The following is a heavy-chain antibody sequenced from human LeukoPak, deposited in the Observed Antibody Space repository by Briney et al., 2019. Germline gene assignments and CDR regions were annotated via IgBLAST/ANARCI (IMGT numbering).Heavy chain of an antibody. CDR2: IDPSDSYT. V-gene: IGHV5-10-1*01. D-gene: IGHD3-9*01. Sequence: GESLRISCKGSGYSFTSYWISWVRQMPGKGLEWMGRIDPSDSYTNYSPSFQGHVTISADKSISTAYLQWSGLKASDTAMYYCARHEAYYDILTATYYYCGMDVWGKGTTVTVSS. J-gene: IGHJ6*04. CDR3: ARHEAYYDILTATYYYCGMDV. CDR1: GYSFTSYW.